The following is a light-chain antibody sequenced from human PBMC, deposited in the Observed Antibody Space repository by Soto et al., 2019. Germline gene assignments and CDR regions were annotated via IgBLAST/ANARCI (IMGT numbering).Light chain of an antibody. CDR2: AES. CDR3: QQYGSSPFA. V-gene: IGKV3-20*01. Sequence: EIVLTQSPGTLSLSPGEKATLSCGASQSVSSNYLAWYQQKPGQAPRLLISAESSRATGIPYRFSGSGSGTDFTLTISGLEPEDFAVYYCQQYGSSPFAFGPGTKVDIK. CDR1: QSVSSNY. J-gene: IGKJ3*01.